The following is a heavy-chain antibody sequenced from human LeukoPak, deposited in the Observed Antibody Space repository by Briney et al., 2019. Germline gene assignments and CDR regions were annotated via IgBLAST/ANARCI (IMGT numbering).Heavy chain of an antibody. J-gene: IGHJ5*02. D-gene: IGHD2-15*01. V-gene: IGHV1-46*01. CDR3: ARGGYCSGGSCRDKDWFDP. Sequence: ASVKVSCKASGYTFTSYYMHWVRQAPGQGLEWMGGIIPIFGTANYAQKLQGRVTMTTDTSTSTAYMELRSLRSDDTTVYYCARGGYCSGGSCRDKDWFDPWGQGTLVTVSS. CDR2: IIPIFGTA. CDR1: GYTFTSYY.